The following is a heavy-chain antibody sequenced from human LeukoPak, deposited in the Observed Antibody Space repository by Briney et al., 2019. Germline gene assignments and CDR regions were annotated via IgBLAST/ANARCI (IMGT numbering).Heavy chain of an antibody. D-gene: IGHD3-22*01. Sequence: SETLSLTCTVSGGSISSYYWSWIRQPPGKGLEWIGYIYTSGSTSYNPSLKSRVTISVDTSKNQFSLKLSSVTAADTAVYYCARGHDSSGYYYPPLLDYWGQGTLVTVSS. CDR3: ARGHDSSGYYYPPLLDY. CDR1: GGSISSYY. CDR2: IYTSGST. V-gene: IGHV4-4*09. J-gene: IGHJ4*02.